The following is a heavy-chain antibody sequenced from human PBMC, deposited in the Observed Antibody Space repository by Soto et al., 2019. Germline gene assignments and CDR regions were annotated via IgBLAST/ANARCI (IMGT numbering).Heavy chain of an antibody. V-gene: IGHV1-18*01. CDR1: GYTFTSYG. Sequence: QVQLVQSGAEVKKPGASVKVSFKASGYTFTSYGISWVRQAPGQGLEWMGWISAYNGNTNYAQKLQGRVTMTTDTSPSTAYMELRSLRSDDTAVYYCARDPYYYDSSGYSIIWGQGTLVTVSS. D-gene: IGHD3-22*01. CDR3: ARDPYYYDSSGYSII. J-gene: IGHJ3*02. CDR2: ISAYNGNT.